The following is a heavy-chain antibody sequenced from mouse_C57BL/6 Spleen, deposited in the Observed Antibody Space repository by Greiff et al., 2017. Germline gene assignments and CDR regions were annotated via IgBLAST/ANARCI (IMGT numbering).Heavy chain of an antibody. CDR2: INPSNGGT. Sequence: QVQLQQPGTELVKPGASVKLSCKASGYTFTSYWMHWVKQRPGQGLEWIGNINPSNGGTNYNEKFKSKATLTVDKSSSTAYMQISSLTSEDSAVYYCARNPPYYSNYDYYAMDYWGQGTSVTVSS. J-gene: IGHJ4*01. V-gene: IGHV1-53*01. CDR1: GYTFTSYW. CDR3: ARNPPYYSNYDYYAMDY. D-gene: IGHD2-5*01.